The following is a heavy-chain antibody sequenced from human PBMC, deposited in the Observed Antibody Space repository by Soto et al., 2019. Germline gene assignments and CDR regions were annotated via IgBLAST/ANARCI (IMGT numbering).Heavy chain of an antibody. CDR2: ISSNGVGT. Sequence: EVQLAESGGGLAQPGGSLRLSCAASGFTLSGYAMDWVRQAPGKGLEYVSGISSNGVGTYYANSVQGRFTISRDNSKNPVYLQMGSLRPEELAVYYCARRARPDFYYMDIWGKGPTVTVS. J-gene: IGHJ6*03. CDR1: GFTLSGYA. CDR3: ARRARPDFYYMDI. V-gene: IGHV3-64*01. D-gene: IGHD6-6*01.